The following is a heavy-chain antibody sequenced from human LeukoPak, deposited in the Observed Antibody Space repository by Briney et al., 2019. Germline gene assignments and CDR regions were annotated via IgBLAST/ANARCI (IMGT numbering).Heavy chain of an antibody. CDR1: RFTFISYT. Sequence: GGSLRLSCADSRFTFISYTMNWVRQAPGKGLEWVSGISANAVSTYYADSVKGRFTISRDNSKNTLYLHMDRLGTEDTAVYYCASMPSTEIYYFYYMDVWGKGTTVTVSS. D-gene: IGHD2-2*01. V-gene: IGHV3-23*01. CDR3: ASMPSTEIYYFYYMDV. J-gene: IGHJ6*03. CDR2: ISANAVST.